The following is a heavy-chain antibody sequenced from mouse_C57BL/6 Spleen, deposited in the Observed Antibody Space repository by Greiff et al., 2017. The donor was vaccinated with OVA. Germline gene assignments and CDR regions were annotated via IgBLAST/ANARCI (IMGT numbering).Heavy chain of an antibody. V-gene: IGHV1-72*01. J-gene: IGHJ4*01. Sequence: VKLQESGAELVKPGASVKLSCKASGYTFTSYWMHWVKQRPGRGLEWIGRIDPNSGGTKYNEKFKSKATLTVDKPSSTAYMQLSSLTSEDSAVYYCARKGIYYGNYDAMDYWGQGTSVTVSS. CDR3: ARKGIYYGNYDAMDY. D-gene: IGHD2-1*01. CDR1: GYTFTSYW. CDR2: IDPNSGGT.